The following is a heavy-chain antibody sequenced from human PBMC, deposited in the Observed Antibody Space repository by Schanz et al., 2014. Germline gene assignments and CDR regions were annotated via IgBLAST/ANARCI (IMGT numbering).Heavy chain of an antibody. D-gene: IGHD1-26*01. CDR1: GFSFSDYY. CDR2: INTGSNYI. Sequence: QVHLLESGGGLVEPGGSLRLSCAASGFSFSDYYMSWIRQAPGKGLEWISFINTGSNYINYADSVKGRFAISRDNTKNSLCLQLNSLRADDTAVYYCARNRGSGGQNWYFDLWGRGTRVTVSS. V-gene: IGHV3-11*03. CDR3: ARNRGSGGQNWYFDL. J-gene: IGHJ2*01.